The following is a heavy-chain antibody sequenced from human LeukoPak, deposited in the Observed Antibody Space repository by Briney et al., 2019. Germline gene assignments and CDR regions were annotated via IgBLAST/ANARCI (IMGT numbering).Heavy chain of an antibody. CDR1: GYTFTSYG. CDR2: ISAYNGNT. Sequence: ASVKVSCKASGYTFTSYGISWVRQAPGQGLEWMGWISAYNGNTNYAQKLQGRVTMTTDISTSTAYMELRSLRSDDTAVYYCARGRVCSSTSCLPYYYCYMDVWGKGTTVTVSS. J-gene: IGHJ6*03. CDR3: ARGRVCSSTSCLPYYYCYMDV. V-gene: IGHV1-18*01. D-gene: IGHD2-2*01.